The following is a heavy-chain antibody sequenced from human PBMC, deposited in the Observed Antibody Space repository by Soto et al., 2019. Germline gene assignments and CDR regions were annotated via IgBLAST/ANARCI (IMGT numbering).Heavy chain of an antibody. J-gene: IGHJ4*02. CDR2: ISKSSDTI. CDR1: GFSFSNYN. D-gene: IGHD3-22*01. V-gene: IGHV3-48*02. Sequence: EVQLVESGGGLVQPGGSLRLTCAASGFSFSNYNMNWVRQAPGKGLEWVSYISKSSDTIYYADSVRGSFSISRDNGKNSLDLQMDSLRDEDMAVYYCARDAFDYDTTGYHCDYWGQGTLVSVSP. CDR3: ARDAFDYDTTGYHCDY.